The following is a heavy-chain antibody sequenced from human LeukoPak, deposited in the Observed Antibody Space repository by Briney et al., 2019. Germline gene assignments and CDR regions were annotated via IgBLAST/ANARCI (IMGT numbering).Heavy chain of an antibody. V-gene: IGHV4-59*01. CDR2: IYYSGST. Sequence: PSETLSLTCTVSGGSISSYYWSWIRQPPGKGLEWIGYIYYSGSTNYNPSLKSRVTISVDTSKNQFSLKLSSVTAADTAVYYCASKEMVRGVITPYYFDYWGQGTLVTVSS. CDR3: ASKEMVRGVITPYYFDY. CDR1: GGSISSYY. J-gene: IGHJ4*02. D-gene: IGHD3-10*01.